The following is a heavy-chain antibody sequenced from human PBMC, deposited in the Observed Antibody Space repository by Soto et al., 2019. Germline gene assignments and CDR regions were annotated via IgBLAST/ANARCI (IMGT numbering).Heavy chain of an antibody. Sequence: PVGSLRLSCAASGFTFSSYAVHWVRQAPGKGLEWVAVISSDGSNKYYADSVKGRFTVSRDNSKNTLYLQMNSLRADDTAVYYCARLRDQLLFYYYYGMDVWGQGTTVTVSS. CDR1: GFTFSSYA. J-gene: IGHJ6*02. CDR2: ISSDGSNK. CDR3: ARLRDQLLFYYYYGMDV. D-gene: IGHD2-2*01. V-gene: IGHV3-30-3*01.